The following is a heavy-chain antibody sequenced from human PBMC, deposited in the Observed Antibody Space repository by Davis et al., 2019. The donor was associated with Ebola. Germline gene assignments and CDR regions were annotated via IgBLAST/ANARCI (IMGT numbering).Heavy chain of an antibody. Sequence: GGSLRLSCAASGFTVSSNYMSWVRQAPGKGLEWVSVIYSGGSTYYADSVKGRFTISRDNSKNTLYLQMNSLRAEDTAVYYCATYYYDSSGYSPWGQGTLVTVSS. J-gene: IGHJ5*02. CDR2: IYSGGST. V-gene: IGHV3-66*01. D-gene: IGHD3-22*01. CDR3: ATYYYDSSGYSP. CDR1: GFTVSSNY.